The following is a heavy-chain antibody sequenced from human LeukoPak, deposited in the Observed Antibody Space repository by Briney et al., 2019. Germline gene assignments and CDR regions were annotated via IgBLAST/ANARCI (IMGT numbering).Heavy chain of an antibody. CDR1: GYTFTNYY. Sequence: ASVKVSCKTSGYTFTNYYMHWVRQAPGQGLEWMGIINPSGGSTTYAQKFQGRVTMTRDTSTSTVYMELSSLRSEDTAVYYCARDHPVLTLALGFDYWGQGTLVTVSS. J-gene: IGHJ4*02. D-gene: IGHD3-10*01. V-gene: IGHV1-46*01. CDR3: ARDHPVLTLALGFDY. CDR2: INPSGGST.